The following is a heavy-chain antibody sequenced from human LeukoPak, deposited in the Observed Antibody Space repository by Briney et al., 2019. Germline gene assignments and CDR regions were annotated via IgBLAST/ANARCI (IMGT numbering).Heavy chain of an antibody. D-gene: IGHD3-10*01. V-gene: IGHV1-46*01. CDR1: GYTFTSYY. CDR2: INPSGGST. Sequence: ASVTVSCKASGYTFTSYYMHWVRQAPGQGLEWMGIINPSGGSTSYAQKFQGRVTVTRDMSTSTVYMELSSLRSEDTAVHYCARDRDSFDYWGQGTLVTVSS. CDR3: ARDRDSFDY. J-gene: IGHJ4*02.